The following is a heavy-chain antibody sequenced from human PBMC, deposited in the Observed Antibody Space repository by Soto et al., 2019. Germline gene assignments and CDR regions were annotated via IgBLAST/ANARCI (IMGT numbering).Heavy chain of an antibody. Sequence: PGGSLRLSCAASGFTFTSYGVHWVRQAPGKGLEWVAVIWYDGSNKYYADSVKGRFTISRDNSKNTLYLQMNSLRAEDTVVYYCAREYYYGSSGYFDYWGQGTLVSVSS. D-gene: IGHD3-22*01. CDR1: GFTFTSYG. CDR2: IWYDGSNK. CDR3: AREYYYGSSGYFDY. V-gene: IGHV3-33*01. J-gene: IGHJ4*02.